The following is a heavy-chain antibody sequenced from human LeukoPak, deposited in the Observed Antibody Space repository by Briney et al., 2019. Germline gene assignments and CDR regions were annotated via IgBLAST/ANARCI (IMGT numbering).Heavy chain of an antibody. Sequence: GGSLRLSCAASGFTFSSYSMNWVRQAPGKGLEWVSSISSSSSYIYYADSVKGRFTISRDNAKNSLYLQMNSLRAEDTAVYYCARIKRAVVSHLYYMDVWGKGTTVTVSS. CDR3: ARIKRAVVSHLYYMDV. CDR1: GFTFSSYS. CDR2: ISSSSSYI. D-gene: IGHD2-2*01. J-gene: IGHJ6*03. V-gene: IGHV3-21*01.